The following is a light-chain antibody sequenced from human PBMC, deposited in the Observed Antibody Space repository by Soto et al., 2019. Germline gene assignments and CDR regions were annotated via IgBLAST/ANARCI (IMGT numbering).Light chain of an antibody. CDR3: QQSFDLPRT. J-gene: IGKJ1*01. CDR2: DAS. V-gene: IGKV1-39*01. Sequence: DIQMTQSPSSLSASVGDRVTITCRASESIRTSLNWYQKKAGKAPKFLIYDASNLESGVPSRFTGSGFGTDITLTISSLQPEDFATYYCQQSFDLPRTFGQGTTVDIK. CDR1: ESIRTS.